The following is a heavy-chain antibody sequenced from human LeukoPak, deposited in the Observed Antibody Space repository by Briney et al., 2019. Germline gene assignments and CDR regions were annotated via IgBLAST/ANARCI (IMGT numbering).Heavy chain of an antibody. V-gene: IGHV1-8*01. CDR1: GYTFTSYD. CDR2: MNPNSGNT. CDR3: ARAPDYSGSYLDY. Sequence: ASVKVSCKASGYTFTSYDINWVRQAPGQGLEWMGWMNPNSGNTGYAQKFQGRVTMTRNASISTAYMELSSLRSEDTAVYYCARAPDYSGSYLDYWGQGTLATVSS. J-gene: IGHJ4*02. D-gene: IGHD1-26*01.